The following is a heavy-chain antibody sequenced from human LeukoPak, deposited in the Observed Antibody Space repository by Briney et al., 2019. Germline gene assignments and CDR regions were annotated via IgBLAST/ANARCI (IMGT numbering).Heavy chain of an antibody. CDR2: IYYSGST. V-gene: IGHV4-59*01. CDR3: AGRRSLVEATTY. J-gene: IGHJ4*02. D-gene: IGHD5-12*01. Sequence: PSETLSLTCTVSGGSISSYYWSWIRQPPGKGLEWIGYIYYSGSTNYNPSLKSRVTLSVDTSKNQFSLKLRSVTAADTAVYYCAGRRSLVEATTYWGQGTLVTVSP. CDR1: GGSISSYY.